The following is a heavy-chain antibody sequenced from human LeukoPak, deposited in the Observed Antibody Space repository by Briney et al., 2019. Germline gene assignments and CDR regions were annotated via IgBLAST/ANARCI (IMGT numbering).Heavy chain of an antibody. D-gene: IGHD6-13*01. CDR3: AKESFYSSSPPWFDP. J-gene: IGHJ5*02. V-gene: IGHV3-30*18. CDR2: ISYDGSNK. Sequence: PGGSLRLSCAASGFTFSSYGMHWVRQAPGKGLEWVAVISYDGSNKYYADSVKGRFTISRDNSKNTLYLQMNSLRAEDTAVYYCAKESFYSSSPPWFDPWGQGTLVTVSS. CDR1: GFTFSSYG.